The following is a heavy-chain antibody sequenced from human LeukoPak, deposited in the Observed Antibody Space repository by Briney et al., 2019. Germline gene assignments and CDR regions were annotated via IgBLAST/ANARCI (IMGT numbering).Heavy chain of an antibody. J-gene: IGHJ4*02. V-gene: IGHV4-61*02. D-gene: IGHD3-16*01. CDR1: GGSLSSGSYY. CDR3: ARGGGGY. CDR2: IYTSGST. Sequence: SQTLSLTCTVSGGSLSSGSYYWSWIRQPAGKGLEWIGRIYTSGSTNYNPSLKSRVTISVDTSKNQFSLKLSSVTAADTAVYYCARGGGGYWGQGTLVTVSS.